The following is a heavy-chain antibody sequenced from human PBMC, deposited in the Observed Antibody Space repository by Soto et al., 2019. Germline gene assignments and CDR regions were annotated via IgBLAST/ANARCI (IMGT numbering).Heavy chain of an antibody. D-gene: IGHD2-2*01. CDR3: ARCSTSCYSGFEY. V-gene: IGHV1-18*01. CDR2: IDTSNGHT. J-gene: IGHJ4*02. Sequence: ASVKVSCKASGYTFSRYAISWVRQAPGRGLEWMGWIDTSNGHTNYAQNFQGRVTLTTDTSTTTVFMELRSLRSDDTALYYCARCSTSCYSGFEYWGQGTLVTV. CDR1: GYTFSRYA.